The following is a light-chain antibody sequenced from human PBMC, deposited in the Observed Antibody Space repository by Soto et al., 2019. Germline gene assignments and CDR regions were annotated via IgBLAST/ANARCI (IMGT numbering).Light chain of an antibody. Sequence: QSALTQPPSVSAAPGQKVTISCSGSSSNIGNNYVSWYQQLPGTAPKLLIYENNKRPSGIPDRFSGSKSGTSATLGITGLQIVDEADYYCGTWDSGLSAWGVFGTGTKVTVL. CDR3: GTWDSGLSAWGV. J-gene: IGLJ1*01. CDR2: ENN. CDR1: SSNIGNNY. V-gene: IGLV1-51*02.